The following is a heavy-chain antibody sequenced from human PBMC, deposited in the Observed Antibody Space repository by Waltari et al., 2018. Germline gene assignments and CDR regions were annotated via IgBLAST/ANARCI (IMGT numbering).Heavy chain of an antibody. CDR3: ARDLSDYDFWSWMDV. CDR1: GFTLSSYE. D-gene: IGHD3-3*01. CDR2: ISSSGSTI. V-gene: IGHV3-48*03. J-gene: IGHJ6*02. Sequence: EVQLVESGGGLVQPGGSLRLSGPASGFTLSSYEMNWVRHVPGKGLEWVSYISSSGSTIYYADSVKCRFTISRDNAKNSLYLQMNSLRAEDTAVYYCARDLSDYDFWSWMDVWGQGTTVTVSS.